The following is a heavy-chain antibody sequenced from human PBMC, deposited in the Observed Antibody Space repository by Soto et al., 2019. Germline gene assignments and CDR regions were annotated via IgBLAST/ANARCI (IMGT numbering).Heavy chain of an antibody. CDR1: GYTFTSYG. J-gene: IGHJ5*02. CDR3: ARISFGSSAITASNWFDP. CDR2: ISAYSGNT. Sequence: ASVKVSCKASGYTFTSYGISWVRQAPGQGLEWMGWISAYSGNTNYAQKLQGRVTMTTDTSTSTAYMELRSLRSDDTAVYYCARISFGSSAITASNWFDPWGQGTLVTVS. V-gene: IGHV1-18*01. D-gene: IGHD6-13*01.